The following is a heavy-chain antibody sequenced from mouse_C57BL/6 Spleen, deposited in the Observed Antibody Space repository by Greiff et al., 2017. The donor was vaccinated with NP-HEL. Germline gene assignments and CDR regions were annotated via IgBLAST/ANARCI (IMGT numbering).Heavy chain of an antibody. CDR3: ARVPTGYAMDY. V-gene: IGHV5-16*01. CDR2: INYDGSST. CDR1: GFTFSDYY. Sequence: EVKLVESEGGLVQPGSSMKLSCTASGFTFSDYYMAWVRQVPEKGLEWVANINYDGSSTYYLDSLKSRFIISRYNAKNLLYLQMSSLKSEDTATYYCARVPTGYAMDYWGQGTSVTVSS. D-gene: IGHD4-1*02. J-gene: IGHJ4*01.